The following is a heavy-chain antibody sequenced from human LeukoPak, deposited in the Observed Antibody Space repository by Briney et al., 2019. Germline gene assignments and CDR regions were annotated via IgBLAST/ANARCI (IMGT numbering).Heavy chain of an antibody. D-gene: IGHD1-26*01. Sequence: GGSLRLSCAASGFTFSSYTMNWVRQAPGRGLEWVSSISSSSSYIYYADSVKGRFTISRDNAKNSLYLQMNSLRAEDTAVYYCARVPGGGYWAAFDIWGQGTMVTVSS. CDR1: GFTFSSYT. J-gene: IGHJ3*02. CDR3: ARVPGGGYWAAFDI. V-gene: IGHV3-21*01. CDR2: ISSSSSYI.